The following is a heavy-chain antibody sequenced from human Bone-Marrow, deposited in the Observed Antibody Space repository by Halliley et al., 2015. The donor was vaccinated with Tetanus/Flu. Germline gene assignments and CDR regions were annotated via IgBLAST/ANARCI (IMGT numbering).Heavy chain of an antibody. J-gene: IGHJ6*02. CDR3: ARGGSSWSGGSYYYYYAMDV. CDR2: DGNT. V-gene: IGHV3-53*01. Sequence: DGNTYSADSMEGRFTISRDNSKNTLYLQMDSLRAEDTAVYYCARGGSSWSGGSYYYYYAMDVWGQGTTVTVSS. D-gene: IGHD6-13*01.